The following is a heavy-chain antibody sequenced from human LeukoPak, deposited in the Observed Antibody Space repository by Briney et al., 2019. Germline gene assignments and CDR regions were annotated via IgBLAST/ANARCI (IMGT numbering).Heavy chain of an antibody. J-gene: IGHJ3*02. CDR2: ISYDGSNK. V-gene: IGHV3-30*18. CDR1: GFTFSSYG. D-gene: IGHD3-9*01. Sequence: PGGSLRLSCAASGFTFSSYGMHWVRQAPGKGLEWVAVISYDGSNKYYADSVKGRFTISRDNSKNTLYLQMNSLRAEDTAVYYCAKDLGYYDILTGYYLSDAFDIWGQGTMVTVSS. CDR3: AKDLGYYDILTGYYLSDAFDI.